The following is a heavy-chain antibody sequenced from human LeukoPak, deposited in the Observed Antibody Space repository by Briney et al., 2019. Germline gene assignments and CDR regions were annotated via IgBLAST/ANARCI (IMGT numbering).Heavy chain of an antibody. CDR3: ARDLAESDAFDI. V-gene: IGHV4-34*01. Sequence: PSETLSLTCAVYGGSFSGYYWSWIRQPPGKGLEWIGEINHSGSTNYNPSLKSRVTISVDTSKNQFSLKLSSVTAADTAVYYCARDLAESDAFDIWGQGTMVTVSS. CDR1: GGSFSGYY. J-gene: IGHJ3*02. CDR2: INHSGST.